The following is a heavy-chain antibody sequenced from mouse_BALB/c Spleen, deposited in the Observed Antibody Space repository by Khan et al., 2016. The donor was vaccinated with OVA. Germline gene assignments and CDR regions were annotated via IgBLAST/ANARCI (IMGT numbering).Heavy chain of an antibody. CDR1: GFSLTNYG. CDR3: ARNRNGDFDY. Sequence: QVQLQQSGPGLVQPSQSLSITCTVSGFSLTNYGVHWVRQSPGKGLEWLGVIWSSGITDYNATFMSRLSISRDISKSQVFFKMNSLQANDTGIYYCARNRNGDFDYWGQGTTLTGSS. J-gene: IGHJ2*01. D-gene: IGHD1-1*02. CDR2: IWSSGIT. V-gene: IGHV2-2*02.